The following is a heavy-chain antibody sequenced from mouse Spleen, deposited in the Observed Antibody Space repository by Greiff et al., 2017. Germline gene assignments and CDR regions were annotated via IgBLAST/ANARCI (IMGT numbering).Heavy chain of an antibody. CDR1: GYTFTSYW. J-gene: IGHJ2*01. Sequence: QVQLKQSGTELVKPGASVKLSCKASGYTFTSYWMHWVKQRPGQGLEWIGNINPSNGGTNYNEKFKSKATLTVDKSSSTAYMQLSSLTSEDSAVYYCARSGPNWVHFDYWGQGTTLTVSS. D-gene: IGHD4-1*01. V-gene: IGHV1-53*01. CDR3: ARSGPNWVHFDY. CDR2: INPSNGGT.